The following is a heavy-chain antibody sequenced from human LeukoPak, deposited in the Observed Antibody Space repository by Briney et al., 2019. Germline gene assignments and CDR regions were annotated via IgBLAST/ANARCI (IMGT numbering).Heavy chain of an antibody. D-gene: IGHD2-15*01. CDR3: ARHAEGSGGSSPREAFDI. J-gene: IGHJ3*02. CDR2: IYHSGST. V-gene: IGHV4-30-2*01. Sequence: PSETLSLTCAVSGGSISSGGYSWSWIRQPPGKGLEWIGYIYHSGSTYYNPSLKSRVAISVDRSKNQFSLKLSSVTAADTAVYYCARHAEGSGGSSPREAFDIWGQGTMVTVSS. CDR1: GGSISSGGYS.